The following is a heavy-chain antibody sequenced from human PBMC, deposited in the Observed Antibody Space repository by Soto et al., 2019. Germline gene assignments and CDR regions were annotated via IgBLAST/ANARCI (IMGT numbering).Heavy chain of an antibody. V-gene: IGHV4-59*08. CDR1: GGSISSYY. CDR3: ARRFDS. CDR2: IYYSGST. Sequence: SSETLSLTCTVSGGSISSYYWSWIRQPPGKGLEWIGYIYYSGSTNYNPSLKSRVTISVDTSKNQFSLKLSSVTAADTAVYYCARRFDSWGQGTLVTVSS. J-gene: IGHJ4*02.